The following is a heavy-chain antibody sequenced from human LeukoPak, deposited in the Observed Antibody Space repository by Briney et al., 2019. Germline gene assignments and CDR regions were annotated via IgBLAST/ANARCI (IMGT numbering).Heavy chain of an antibody. CDR1: GLVFDDYG. CDR3: VNGHYADYG. J-gene: IGHJ4*02. D-gene: IGHD4-17*01. Sequence: PGGSLRLSCTASGLVFDDYGMTWVRQTPGKGLEWVATVNWNGDSTGYADSVKGRFTISRDNAKNSLYLQMNSLKVEDTAVYYCVNGHYADYGRGQGTLVTVSS. V-gene: IGHV3-20*04. CDR2: VNWNGDST.